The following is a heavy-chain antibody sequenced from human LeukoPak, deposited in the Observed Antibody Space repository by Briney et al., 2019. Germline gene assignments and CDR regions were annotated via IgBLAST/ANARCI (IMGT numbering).Heavy chain of an antibody. J-gene: IGHJ6*03. D-gene: IGHD3-22*01. CDR1: GGTFSSYA. V-gene: IGHV1-69*05. Sequence: ASVKVSCKASGGTFSSYAISWVRQAPGQGLEWMGGIIPIFGTANYAQKFQGRVTITTDKSTSTAYMELSSLRSEDTAVYYCARDRVPWFYYDSSGYYGYMDVWGKGTTVTVSS. CDR2: IIPIFGTA. CDR3: ARDRVPWFYYDSSGYYGYMDV.